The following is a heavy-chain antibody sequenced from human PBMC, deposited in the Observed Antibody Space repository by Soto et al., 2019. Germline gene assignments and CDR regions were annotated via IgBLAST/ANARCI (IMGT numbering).Heavy chain of an antibody. CDR1: GFVFGGFG. D-gene: IGHD3-16*01. CDR2: ASYDGTYK. J-gene: IGHJ4*02. V-gene: IGHV3-30*03. Sequence: QVELVESGGGVVRPGKSLTVSCTGSGFVFGGFGMHWVRQTPGKGLEWLGMASYDGTYKYFADSVKGRFTISRDNDMNTVYLQMDNLRLEDTALYYCARGGDVLDYWGRGTLVTVSS. CDR3: ARGGDVLDY.